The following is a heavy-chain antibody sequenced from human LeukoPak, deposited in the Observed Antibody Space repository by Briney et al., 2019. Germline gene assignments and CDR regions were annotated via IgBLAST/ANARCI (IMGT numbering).Heavy chain of an antibody. D-gene: IGHD2-21*02. CDR1: GFTVSSNY. J-gene: IGHJ4*02. Sequence: PGGSLRLSCAASGFTVSSNYMSWVRQAPGKGPEWVSVIYSGGSTYYADSVKGRFTISRDNSKNTLYLQMNSLRAEDTAVYYCNSVVTAAYFDYWGQGTLVTVSS. V-gene: IGHV3-66*02. CDR2: IYSGGST. CDR3: NSVVTAAYFDY.